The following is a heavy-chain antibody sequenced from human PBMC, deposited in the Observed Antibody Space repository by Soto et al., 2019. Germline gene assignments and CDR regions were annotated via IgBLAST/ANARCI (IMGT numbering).Heavy chain of an antibody. J-gene: IGHJ4*02. V-gene: IGHV4-59*01. CDR2: IYDSGST. Sequence: PSETLSLTWSVSGGSISSYYWSWIRQPPGKGLEWIGYIYDSGSTNYNPSLKSRVTISVDTSKNQFSLKLTSVTAADTAVYYCAAPPRYWGQGTLVTVSS. CDR3: AAPPRY. CDR1: GGSISSYY. D-gene: IGHD6-6*01.